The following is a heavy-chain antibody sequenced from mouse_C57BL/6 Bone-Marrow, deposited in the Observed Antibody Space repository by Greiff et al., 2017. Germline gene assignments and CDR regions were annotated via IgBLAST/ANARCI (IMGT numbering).Heavy chain of an antibody. CDR2: IDPSDSYT. CDR1: GYTFTSYW. J-gene: IGHJ4*01. D-gene: IGHD3-2*02. V-gene: IGHV1-50*01. CDR3: ARQLRPYYYAMDY. Sequence: VQLQQPGAELVKPGASVKLSCKASGYTFTSYWMQWVKQRPGQGLEWIGEIDPSDSYTNYNQKFTGKATLTVDTSSSTAYMQLSSLTSEDSAVYYCARQLRPYYYAMDYWGQGTSVTVSS.